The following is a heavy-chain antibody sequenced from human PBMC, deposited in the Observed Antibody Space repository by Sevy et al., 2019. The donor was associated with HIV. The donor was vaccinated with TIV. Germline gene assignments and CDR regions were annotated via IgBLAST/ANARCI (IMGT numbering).Heavy chain of an antibody. Sequence: GGSLRLSCAASGFTFSSYSMHWVRQAPGKGLEWVSSISGLSNYIYYADSMKGRFSISRDNAKNSLYLQMISLRAEDTAVFYCARAVPATDAFDIWCQGTLVTVSS. D-gene: IGHD6-19*01. V-gene: IGHV3-21*01. CDR2: ISGLSNYI. CDR1: GFTFSSYS. CDR3: ARAVPATDAFDI. J-gene: IGHJ3*02.